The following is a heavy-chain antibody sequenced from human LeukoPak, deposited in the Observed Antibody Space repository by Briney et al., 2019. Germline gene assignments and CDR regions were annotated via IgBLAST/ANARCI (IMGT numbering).Heavy chain of an antibody. V-gene: IGHV3-7*01. Sequence: GGSLRLSCAASGFTFSSSWMSWVRQAPGKGLEWVANIKEDGSEKYYVDSVKGRLTISRDNVKNSLYLQMNSLRAEDTAVYYCARSYYDSSGSHVDYWGQGTLVTVSS. CDR2: IKEDGSEK. J-gene: IGHJ4*02. D-gene: IGHD3-22*01. CDR3: ARSYYDSSGSHVDY. CDR1: GFTFSSSW.